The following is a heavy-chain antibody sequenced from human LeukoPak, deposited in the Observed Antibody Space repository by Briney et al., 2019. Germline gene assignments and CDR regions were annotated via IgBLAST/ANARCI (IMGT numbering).Heavy chain of an antibody. CDR3: ATEMRRDGYKRELYYYYYMDV. V-gene: IGHV3-30*03. CDR2: ISYDGSNK. Sequence: PGGSLRLSCAASGFTFSSYGMHWVRQAPGKGLEWVAVISYDGSNKYYADSVKGRFTISRDNSKNTLYLQMNSLRAEDTAVYYCATEMRRDGYKRELYYYYYMDVWGKGTTVTVSS. J-gene: IGHJ6*03. D-gene: IGHD5-24*01. CDR1: GFTFSSYG.